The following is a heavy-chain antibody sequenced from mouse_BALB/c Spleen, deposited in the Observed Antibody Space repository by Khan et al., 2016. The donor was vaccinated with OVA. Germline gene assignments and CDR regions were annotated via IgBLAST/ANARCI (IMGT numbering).Heavy chain of an antibody. D-gene: IGHD2-4*01. CDR2: ISYSGNT. CDR1: GYSFTSEFA. CDR3: ARKDYDDYDPFAY. V-gene: IGHV3-2*02. Sequence: EVQLQESGPGLVKPSQSLSLTCTVTGYSFTSEFAWNWIRQFPGNKLEWMGYISYSGNTSYNPSLKSLISITRDTSRNHSFLQLNSVTTEDTATYGCARKDYDDYDPFAYWGQGTLVTVSA. J-gene: IGHJ3*01.